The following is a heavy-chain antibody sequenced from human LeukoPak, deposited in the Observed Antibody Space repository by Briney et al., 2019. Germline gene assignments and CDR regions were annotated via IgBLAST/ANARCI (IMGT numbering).Heavy chain of an antibody. Sequence: SETLSLTCTVSGGSISTFYWNWIRQPPGKGLEWIGHIYYSGSTNYNPSLKSRVTISVDTSKNQFSLKLSSVTAADTAVYYCARFMITFGGVIPHDAFDIWGQGTMVTVSS. J-gene: IGHJ3*02. CDR3: ARFMITFGGVIPHDAFDI. D-gene: IGHD3-16*02. CDR1: GGSISTFY. V-gene: IGHV4-59*08. CDR2: IYYSGST.